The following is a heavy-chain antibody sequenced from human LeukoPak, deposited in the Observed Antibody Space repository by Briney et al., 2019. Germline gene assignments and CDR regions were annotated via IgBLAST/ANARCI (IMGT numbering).Heavy chain of an antibody. Sequence: GGSLRPSCAASGFTFDDYAMHWVRQAPGKGLEWVSGISWNSGSIGYADSVKGRFTISRDNAKNSLYLQMNSLRAEDTALYYCAKAVPGTKYYFDYWGQGTLVTVSS. V-gene: IGHV3-9*01. CDR2: ISWNSGSI. CDR3: AKAVPGTKYYFDY. CDR1: GFTFDDYA. J-gene: IGHJ4*02. D-gene: IGHD3-10*01.